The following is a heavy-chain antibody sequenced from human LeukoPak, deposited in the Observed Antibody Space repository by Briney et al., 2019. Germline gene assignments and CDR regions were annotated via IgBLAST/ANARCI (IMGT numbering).Heavy chain of an antibody. CDR1: GFTFSNYW. CDR3: AREAVRNSLDY. V-gene: IGHV3-74*03. CDR2: INSDGSST. D-gene: IGHD3-9*01. Sequence: GGSLRLSCAASGFTFSNYWMHWVRQAPGKGLVWVSRINSDGSSTTYADSVKGRFTISRDNAKNTLYLQMNSLRAEDTAVYYCAREAVRNSLDYWGQGTLVTVSS. J-gene: IGHJ4*02.